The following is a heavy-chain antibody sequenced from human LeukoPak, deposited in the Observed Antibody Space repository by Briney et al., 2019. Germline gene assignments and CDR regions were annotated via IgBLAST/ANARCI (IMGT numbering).Heavy chain of an antibody. CDR1: GDTFNNYA. V-gene: IGHV1-69*13. J-gene: IGHJ5*02. Sequence: GASVKVSCKASGDTFNNYAISWVRQAPGKGLEWMGGIIPIFGTADYAQKFQGRVTITADESTSTAYMELSSLRSEDTAVYYCARGLSSSWYSHEYNWFDPWGQGTLVTVSS. CDR3: ARGLSSSWYSHEYNWFDP. D-gene: IGHD6-13*01. CDR2: IIPIFGTA.